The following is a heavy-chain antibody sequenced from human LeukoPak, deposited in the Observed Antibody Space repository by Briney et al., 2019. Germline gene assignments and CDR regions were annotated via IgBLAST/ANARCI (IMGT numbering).Heavy chain of an antibody. V-gene: IGHV3-23*01. D-gene: IGHD3-9*01. CDR3: AKGGLGYFDWPDEGGY. CDR1: GFTFSSYA. Sequence: GGSLRLSCAASGFTFSSYAMSWVRQAPGKGLEWVSAISGSGGSTYYADSVKGRFTISRDNSKNTLYLQMNSLRAEDTAVYYCAKGGLGYFDWPDEGGYWGQGTLVTVSS. CDR2: ISGSGGST. J-gene: IGHJ4*02.